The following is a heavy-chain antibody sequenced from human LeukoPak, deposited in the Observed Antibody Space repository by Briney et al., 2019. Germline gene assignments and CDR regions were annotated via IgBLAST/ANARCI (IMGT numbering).Heavy chain of an antibody. Sequence: GGSLRLSCAASGFTFSSYSMNWVRQAPGKGLEWVSSITFRSYIYYADSVKGRFTISRDNAKNLLYLQMNSLRAEDTAVYYCVRDTLGEGEDANYAVYYFDYWGQGTPVTVSS. V-gene: IGHV3-21*01. CDR2: ITFRSYI. J-gene: IGHJ4*02. D-gene: IGHD4/OR15-4a*01. CDR1: GFTFSSYS. CDR3: VRDTLGEGEDANYAVYYFDY.